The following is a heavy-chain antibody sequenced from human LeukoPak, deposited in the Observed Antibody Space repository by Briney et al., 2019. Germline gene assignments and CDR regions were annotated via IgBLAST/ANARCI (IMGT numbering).Heavy chain of an antibody. CDR2: INHSGGST. J-gene: IGHJ1*01. CDR1: GYTFTSYY. D-gene: IGHD2-21*02. CDR3: ARGNFDSVVVTAIPDRAEYFQH. Sequence: ASLKVSCKASGYTFTSYYMHWVRQAPGQGLEWMGIINHSGGSTSYAQKFQGRVTMTRDTSTSTVYMELSSLRSEDTAVYCCARGNFDSVVVTAIPDRAEYFQHWGQGTLVTVSS. V-gene: IGHV1-46*01.